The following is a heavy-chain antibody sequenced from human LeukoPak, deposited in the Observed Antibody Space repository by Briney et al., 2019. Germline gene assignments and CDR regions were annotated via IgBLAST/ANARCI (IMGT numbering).Heavy chain of an antibody. CDR2: ISSTSDYI. J-gene: IGHJ3*02. CDR1: GYTFSHYS. Sequence: GGSLRLSCAASGYTFSHYSVNWVRQAPGKGLEWVSSISSTSDYIYYADSVKGGFTISRDNTKSSLYLQMTSLRAEDTAVSYCVSRNDPDSTWETYRLDAFDIWGQGTTVIVSS. V-gene: IGHV3-21*01. D-gene: IGHD3-16*02. CDR3: VSRNDPDSTWETYRLDAFDI.